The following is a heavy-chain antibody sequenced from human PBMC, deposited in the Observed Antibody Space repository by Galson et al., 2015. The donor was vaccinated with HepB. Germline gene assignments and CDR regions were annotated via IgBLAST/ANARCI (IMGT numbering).Heavy chain of an antibody. CDR1: GFSFSNYA. Sequence: SLRLSCAASGFSFSNYAMGWVRQAPGKGLEWVAIISYDGSNKYYADSVKGRFTISRDNSQNTVYLQMNSLRAEDTAMYYCARGSYEFGASIVPGFDYWGQGLLVTVSS. J-gene: IGHJ4*02. D-gene: IGHD3-10*01. CDR2: ISYDGSNK. V-gene: IGHV3-30-3*01. CDR3: ARGSYEFGASIVPGFDY.